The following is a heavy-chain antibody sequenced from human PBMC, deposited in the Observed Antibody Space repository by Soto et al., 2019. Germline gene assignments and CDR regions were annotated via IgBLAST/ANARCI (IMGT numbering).Heavy chain of an antibody. CDR3: ARAVRLSGDSFDI. CDR2: IRTAAYGGTT. V-gene: IGHV3-49*01. J-gene: IGHJ3*02. D-gene: IGHD1-1*01. CDR1: GFTLSDYP. Sequence: EVRLVESGGGLVQPRRSLRLSCTASGFTLSDYPMSWFRQAPGKGLEWVAYIRTAAYGGTTEYTASVKDRFTISRDDSEGIASLQMNSLKTEDTAMYYCARAVRLSGDSFDIWGQGTLVTVSS.